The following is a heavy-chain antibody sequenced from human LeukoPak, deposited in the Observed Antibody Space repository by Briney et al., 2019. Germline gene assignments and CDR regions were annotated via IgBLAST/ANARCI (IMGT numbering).Heavy chain of an antibody. CDR3: AKDLGSTWGSYRWYYFDY. CDR1: GFTFSSYA. CDR2: ISGSGGST. J-gene: IGHJ4*02. V-gene: IGHV3-23*01. Sequence: PGGSLRLSCAASGFTFSSYAMIWVRQAPGKGLEWVSAISGSGGSTYYADSVKGRFTISRDNSKNTLYLQMNSLRAEDTAVYYCAKDLGSTWGSYRWYYFDYWGQGTLVTVSS. D-gene: IGHD3-16*02.